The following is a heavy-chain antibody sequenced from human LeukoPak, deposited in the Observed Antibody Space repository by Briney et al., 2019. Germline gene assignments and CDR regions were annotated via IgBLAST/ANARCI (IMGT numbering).Heavy chain of an antibody. J-gene: IGHJ4*02. Sequence: GGSLRLSCTASGFTFSSYWMSWVRQAPGKGLEWEANMKYDGSEKYYVDSVKVRFTISRDNAKNSLYLQMNSLRAEDTAVYYCARDIEAAGLFLDYWGQGTLVTVSS. CDR1: GFTFSSYW. CDR2: MKYDGSEK. D-gene: IGHD6-13*01. CDR3: ARDIEAAGLFLDY. V-gene: IGHV3-7*01.